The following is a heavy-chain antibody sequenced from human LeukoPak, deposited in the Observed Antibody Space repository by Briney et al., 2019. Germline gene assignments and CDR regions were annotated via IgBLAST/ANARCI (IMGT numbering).Heavy chain of an antibody. CDR2: IYYSGST. CDR1: GGSISSSSYY. V-gene: IGHV4-39*01. J-gene: IGHJ4*02. D-gene: IGHD4-11*01. CDR3: ARLDYSNYVPQY. Sequence: SETLSLTCTVSGGSISSSSYYWGWIRQPPGKGLEWIGSIYYSGSTYYNPSLKSRVTISVDTSKSQFSLKLSSVTAADTAVYYCARLDYSNYVPQYWGQGTLVTVSS.